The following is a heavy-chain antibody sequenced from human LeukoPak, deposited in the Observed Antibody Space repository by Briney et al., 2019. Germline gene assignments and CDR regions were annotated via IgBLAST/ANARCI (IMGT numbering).Heavy chain of an antibody. CDR3: ARGGLSSDWIDY. J-gene: IGHJ4*02. V-gene: IGHV1-18*01. Sequence: ASVKVSCKTSGYTFSNYGFTWVRQAPGQGLEWMGWISAYNGNTNYAQRFQGRVTMTTETSTSTAYMELRSLGSDDTAVYYCARGGLSSDWIDYSGQGTLVTVSS. CDR1: GYTFSNYG. D-gene: IGHD6-25*01. CDR2: ISAYNGNT.